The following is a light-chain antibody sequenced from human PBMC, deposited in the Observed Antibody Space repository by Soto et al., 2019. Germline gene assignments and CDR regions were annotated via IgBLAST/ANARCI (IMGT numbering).Light chain of an antibody. CDR1: SSNIGSNT. CDR3: AAWDDSLNGVV. Sequence: QSVLTQPPSASGTPGQRVTISCSGSSSNIGSNTVNWYQQLPGTAPKLLIYSNNQRPSGVPDRFSGSKSGTSGSLAISGLQSEDEADYYCAAWDDSLNGVVFGGGTKLNVL. CDR2: SNN. J-gene: IGLJ2*01. V-gene: IGLV1-44*01.